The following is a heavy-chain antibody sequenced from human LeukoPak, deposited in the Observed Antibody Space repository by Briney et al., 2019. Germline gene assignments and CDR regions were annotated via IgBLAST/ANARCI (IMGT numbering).Heavy chain of an antibody. J-gene: IGHJ3*02. D-gene: IGHD2-2*01. CDR2: INTNTGNP. CDR1: GYTFTNYA. Sequence: ASVKVSCTASGYTFTNYAMNWVRQAPGQGLEWMGWINTNTGNPTYAQDFTGRFVFSSDTSVSAAYLQISSLKADDTAVYYCARDPMGYCSSTSCYPSAFDIWGQGTMVTVSS. CDR3: ARDPMGYCSSTSCYPSAFDI. V-gene: IGHV7-4-1*02.